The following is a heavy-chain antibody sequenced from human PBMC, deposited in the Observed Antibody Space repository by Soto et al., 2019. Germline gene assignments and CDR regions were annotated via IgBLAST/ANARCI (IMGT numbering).Heavy chain of an antibody. CDR2: FYYSGTT. J-gene: IGHJ4*02. CDR3: AKLVRDDVRRSDLDH. V-gene: IGHV4-39*01. Sequence: SEILSLTCTVSGDSITASYSNWACIRRPPGKGLEWIGTFYYSGTTSQNPPLRSRITISGDTSRNQFSLNLRSVTAADSGVYYCAKLVRDDVRRSDLDHWGQGTLVTVSS. D-gene: IGHD3-10*02. CDR1: GDSITASYSN.